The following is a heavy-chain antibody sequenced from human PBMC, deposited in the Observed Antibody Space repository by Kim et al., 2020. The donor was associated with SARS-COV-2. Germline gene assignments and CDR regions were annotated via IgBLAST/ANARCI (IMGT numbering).Heavy chain of an antibody. CDR3: ARERGPDIAFFDI. D-gene: IGHD5-12*01. Sequence: ADSGKGRLTISRDNSKNTLYLQMNSLRAEDTAVYYCARERGPDIAFFDIWGQGTMVTVSS. V-gene: IGHV3-53*01. J-gene: IGHJ3*02.